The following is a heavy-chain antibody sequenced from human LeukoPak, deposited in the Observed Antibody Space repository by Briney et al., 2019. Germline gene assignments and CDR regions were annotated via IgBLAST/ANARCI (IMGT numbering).Heavy chain of an antibody. J-gene: IGHJ4*02. CDR1: GFTFSVYE. CDR2: ISSSGSTI. D-gene: IGHD2-21*01. V-gene: IGHV3-48*03. Sequence: GGSLRLSCAASGFTFSVYEMTWLRQAPGKGLEWVSYISSSGSTIYYTDSVKGRFTISRDNAKNSLFFQMNSLRAQDTAVYYCAGSSSVLWWYLDYWGQGTLVTVSS. CDR3: AGSSSVLWWYLDY.